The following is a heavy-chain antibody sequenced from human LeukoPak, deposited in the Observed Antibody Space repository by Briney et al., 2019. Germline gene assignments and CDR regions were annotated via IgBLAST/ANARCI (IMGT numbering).Heavy chain of an antibody. J-gene: IGHJ4*02. Sequence: PGGSLRLSCAASGFTFSNFAMSWVRQAPGRGLEWVSAIRDSGNSTFYADSVKGRFTISRDNSKNTLYLHMKSLRAEDSALYYCATVGHSYYVGRWGQGTLVSVSS. CDR1: GFTFSNFA. CDR3: ATVGHSYYVGR. D-gene: IGHD3-10*01. CDR2: IRDSGNST. V-gene: IGHV3-23*01.